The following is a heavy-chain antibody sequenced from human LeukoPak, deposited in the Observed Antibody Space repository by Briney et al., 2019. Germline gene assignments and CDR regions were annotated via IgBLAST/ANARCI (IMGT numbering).Heavy chain of an antibody. V-gene: IGHV3-23*01. D-gene: IGHD1-26*01. J-gene: IGHJ4*02. CDR2: ISGSGGST. CDR1: GFTFSSYA. CDR3: GSGSYYFVLGY. Sequence: GGSLRLSCAVSGFTFSSYAMSWVRQAPGKGLEWVSAISGSGGSTYYADSVKGRFTISRDNSKNTLYLQMNSLRAEDTAVYYCGSGSYYFVLGYWGQGTLVTVSS.